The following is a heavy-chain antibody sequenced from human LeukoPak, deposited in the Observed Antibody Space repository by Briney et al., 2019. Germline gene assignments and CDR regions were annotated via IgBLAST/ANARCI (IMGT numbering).Heavy chain of an antibody. CDR1: GFTFSSYA. D-gene: IGHD6-6*01. J-gene: IGHJ6*02. Sequence: GGSLRLSCAASGFTFSSYAMHWVRQAPGKELEWVAVMSYDGSNKYYADSVKGRFTISRDNSKNTLYLQMNSLRAEDTAVYYCATFLEQLDAGYYYYGMDVWGQGTTVTVSS. CDR3: ATFLEQLDAGYYYYGMDV. V-gene: IGHV3-30-3*01. CDR2: MSYDGSNK.